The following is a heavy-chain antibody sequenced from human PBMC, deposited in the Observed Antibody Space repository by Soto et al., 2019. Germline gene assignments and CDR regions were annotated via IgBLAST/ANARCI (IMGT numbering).Heavy chain of an antibody. CDR1: GFMFEDYA. D-gene: IGHD3-16*01. CDR2: INWNGINK. CDR3: AKDADRLGELWGYFQN. J-gene: IGHJ1*01. V-gene: IGHV3-9*01. Sequence: GGSLRLSCVVSGFMFEDYAMHWVRQAPGKGLEWVSGINWNGINKGYADSVQGRFTISRDNAKKSLYLQMDYLRPEDTAFYFCAKDADRLGELWGYFQNWGQGTLVTVSS.